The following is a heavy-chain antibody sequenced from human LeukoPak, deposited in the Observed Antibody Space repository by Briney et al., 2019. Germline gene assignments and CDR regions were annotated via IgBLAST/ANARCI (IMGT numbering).Heavy chain of an antibody. D-gene: IGHD7-27*01. Sequence: PAETLSLTCAVYGGTFRGYYWSWIRQPPGKGLEWIGGIHYTGATNYKPSLKSRVTISGDPSKNQVSLRVSSVTAADTAAYYCARGVLGPYYFDLWGRGTLVTVSS. CDR3: ARGVLGPYYFDL. J-gene: IGHJ2*01. V-gene: IGHV4-34*01. CDR1: GGTFRGYY. CDR2: IHYTGAT.